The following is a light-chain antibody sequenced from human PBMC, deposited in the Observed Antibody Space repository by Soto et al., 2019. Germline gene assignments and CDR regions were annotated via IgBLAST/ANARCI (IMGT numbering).Light chain of an antibody. Sequence: QPVLTQPPSASGTPGQTITISCSGSSFNIGRETVHWYQQFPGTAPKLLMYSNDQRRSGVPDRFSGSKAGTSASLAISGLQFEDEADYYCATWDDSLKSPVFGGGTKVTVL. CDR3: ATWDDSLKSPV. J-gene: IGLJ2*01. CDR1: SFNIGRET. V-gene: IGLV1-44*01. CDR2: SND.